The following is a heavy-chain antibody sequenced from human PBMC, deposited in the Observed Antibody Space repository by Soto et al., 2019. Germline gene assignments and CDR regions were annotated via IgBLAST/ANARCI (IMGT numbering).Heavy chain of an antibody. CDR1: GYSFTSYW. J-gene: IGHJ3*02. CDR3: ARDCSGGSCYSQLARDAFDI. D-gene: IGHD2-15*01. Sequence: PGESLKISCKVSGYSFTSYWIGWVRQMPGKGLEWMGIIYPGDSDTRYSPSFQGQVTISADKSISTAYLQWSSLKASDTAMYYCARDCSGGSCYSQLARDAFDIWGQGTMVTLS. CDR2: IYPGDSDT. V-gene: IGHV5-51*01.